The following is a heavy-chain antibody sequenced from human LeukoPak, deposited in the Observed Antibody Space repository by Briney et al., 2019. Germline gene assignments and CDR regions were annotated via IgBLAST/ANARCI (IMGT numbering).Heavy chain of an antibody. Sequence: PGGSLRLSCAASGFTFSSYSMNWVRQAPGKGLEWVSSISSSSSYIYYADSVKGRFTISRDNAKNSLYLQMNSLRAEDTAVYYCAKDNEDCISSSCYSGYYAMDVWGQGTTVTVSS. CDR2: ISSSSSYI. J-gene: IGHJ6*02. CDR1: GFTFSSYS. V-gene: IGHV3-21*01. CDR3: AKDNEDCISSSCYSGYYAMDV. D-gene: IGHD2-2*01.